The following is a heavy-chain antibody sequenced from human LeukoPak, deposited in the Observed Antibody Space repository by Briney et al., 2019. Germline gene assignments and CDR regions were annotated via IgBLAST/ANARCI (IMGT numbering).Heavy chain of an antibody. D-gene: IGHD2-15*01. Sequence: PSETLSLTCTVSGGSISSYYWSWIRQPPGKDLEWIGYIYYSGSTNYNPSLKSRVTISVDTSKNQFSLKLSSVTAADTAVYYCARECSGGSCYPDGAFDIWGQGTMVTVSS. CDR2: IYYSGST. CDR3: ARECSGGSCYPDGAFDI. J-gene: IGHJ3*02. CDR1: GGSISSYY. V-gene: IGHV4-59*01.